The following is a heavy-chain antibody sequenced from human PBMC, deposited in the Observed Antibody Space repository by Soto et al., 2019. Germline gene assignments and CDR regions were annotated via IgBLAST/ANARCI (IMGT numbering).Heavy chain of an antibody. CDR1: GYTFTGYY. CDR2: INPNSGGT. V-gene: IGHV1-2*02. Sequence: VASVKVSCKASGYTFTGYYMHWVRQAPGQGLEWMGWINPNSGGTNYAQKFQGRVTMTRDTSISTAYMELSRLRSDDTAVYYCARYNWNYGSLLYWGQGTLVTVSS. D-gene: IGHD1-7*01. J-gene: IGHJ4*02. CDR3: ARYNWNYGSLLY.